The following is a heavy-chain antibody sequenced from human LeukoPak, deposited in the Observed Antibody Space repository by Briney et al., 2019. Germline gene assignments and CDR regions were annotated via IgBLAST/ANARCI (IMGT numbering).Heavy chain of an antibody. V-gene: IGHV3-23*01. J-gene: IGHJ4*02. D-gene: IGHD4-17*01. CDR2: ISGAGGST. CDR1: GFTFSNFA. CDR3: AKGHADYGTGFDL. Sequence: GGSLRLSCAASGFTFSNFAMSWVRQASGKGLESVPLISGAGGSTYYADSVKGRFTISRDNSKNTLYLQMNSLRAEDTAVYYCAKGHADYGTGFDLWGQGTLVTVSS.